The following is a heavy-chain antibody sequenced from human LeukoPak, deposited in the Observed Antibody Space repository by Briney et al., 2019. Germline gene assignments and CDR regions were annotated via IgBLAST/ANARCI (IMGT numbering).Heavy chain of an antibody. D-gene: IGHD3-3*01. V-gene: IGHV3-48*03. Sequence: GGSLRLSCAASGFTFSSYEMNWVRQAPGKGLEWVSYISSSGSTIYYADSVKGRFTISRDNAKNSLYLQMNSLRAEDTAVYYCASRLRFLEWSPFYYWGQGTLVTVSS. CDR3: ASRLRFLEWSPFYY. CDR1: GFTFSSYE. CDR2: ISSSGSTI. J-gene: IGHJ4*02.